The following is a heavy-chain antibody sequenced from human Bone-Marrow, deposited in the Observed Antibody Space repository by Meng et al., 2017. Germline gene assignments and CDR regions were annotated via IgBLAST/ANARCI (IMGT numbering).Heavy chain of an antibody. J-gene: IGHJ4*02. CDR3: ARVEVGITSGDY. V-gene: IGHV1-18*01. Sequence: QARVAQSGGEVKKPGASVKVSCKASGYTFTNYGITWVRQAPGQGLEWMGWISAYNGNTNYAQTLQGRLTMTTDTSTSTAYMELRSLRSDDTAVYYCARVEVGITSGDYWGQGTLVTVSS. D-gene: IGHD3-22*01. CDR2: ISAYNGNT. CDR1: GYTFTNYG.